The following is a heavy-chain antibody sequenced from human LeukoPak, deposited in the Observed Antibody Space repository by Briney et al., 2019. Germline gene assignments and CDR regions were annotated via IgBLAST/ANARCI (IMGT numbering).Heavy chain of an antibody. Sequence: ASVNVSCKASGGTFSSYAISWVRQAPGQGLEWMGRIIPILGIANYAQKFQGRVTITADKSTSTAYMELSSLRSEDTAVYYCAILKGGAWFNPWGQGTLVTVSS. CDR2: IIPILGIA. V-gene: IGHV1-69*04. CDR3: AILKGGAWFNP. CDR1: GGTFSSYA. J-gene: IGHJ5*02. D-gene: IGHD1-26*01.